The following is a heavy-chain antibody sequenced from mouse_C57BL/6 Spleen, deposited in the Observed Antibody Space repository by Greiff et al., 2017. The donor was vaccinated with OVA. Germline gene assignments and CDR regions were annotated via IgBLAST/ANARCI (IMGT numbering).Heavy chain of an antibody. CDR3: ARYGIKSLYFDD. V-gene: IGHV1-19*01. D-gene: IGHD2-1*01. J-gene: IGHJ2*01. CDR1: GYTFTDSY. CDR2: INPYNGGT. Sequence: EVQLQQSGPVLVKPGASVKMSCKASGYTFTDSYMNWVKQSHGKSLEWIGVINPYNGGTSYNQKFKGTATLTVDKSSSTAYMELNSLTSEDSAVDYCARYGIKSLYFDDWGQGTTLTVSS.